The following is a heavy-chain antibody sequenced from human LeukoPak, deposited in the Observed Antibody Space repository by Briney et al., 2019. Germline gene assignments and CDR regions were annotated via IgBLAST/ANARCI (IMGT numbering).Heavy chain of an antibody. D-gene: IGHD2-8*01. CDR2: ISSSGSTI. CDR1: GFTFSHYY. CDR3: ARYLIMNTQVSDY. Sequence: GGSLRLSCAASGFTFSHYYMSWIRQAPGKGLEWVSYISSSGSTIYYADSVKGRFTISRDNAKNSLYLQMNSLRAEDTAVYYCARYLIMNTQVSDYWGQGTLVTVSS. J-gene: IGHJ4*02. V-gene: IGHV3-11*01.